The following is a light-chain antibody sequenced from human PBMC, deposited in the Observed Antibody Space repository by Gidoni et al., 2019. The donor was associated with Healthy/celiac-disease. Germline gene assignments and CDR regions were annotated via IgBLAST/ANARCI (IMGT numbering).Light chain of an antibody. CDR1: QSVSST. CDR3: QQYNNWPPLT. J-gene: IGKJ4*01. CDR2: GAS. V-gene: IGKV3-15*01. Sequence: EIVLTQSSATLSVSPGERATLPCRASQSVSSTLAWYQQKPGQAPRLLIYGASNRATGIPARFSGSGSGTEFTLTISSLQSEDFAVYYCQQYNNWPPLTFGGGTKVEIK.